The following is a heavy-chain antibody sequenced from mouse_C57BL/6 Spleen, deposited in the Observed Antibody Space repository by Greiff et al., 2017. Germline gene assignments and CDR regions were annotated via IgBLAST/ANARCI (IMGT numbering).Heavy chain of an antibody. D-gene: IGHD2-3*01. CDR2: INYDGSST. Sequence: EVKLMESEGGLVQPGSSMKLSCTASGFTFSDYYMAWVRQVPEKGLEWVANINYDGSSTYYLDSLKSRFIISRDNAKNILYLQMSSLKSEDTATYYCARAPDGYLYFDVWGTGTTVTVSS. CDR1: GFTFSDYY. J-gene: IGHJ1*03. CDR3: ARAPDGYLYFDV. V-gene: IGHV5-16*01.